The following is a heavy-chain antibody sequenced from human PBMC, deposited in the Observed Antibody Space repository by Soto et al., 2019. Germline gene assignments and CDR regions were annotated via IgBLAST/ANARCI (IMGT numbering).Heavy chain of an antibody. CDR1: GYIFTNYY. Sequence: QVQLVQSGAEVKKPGASVKVACKASGYIFTNYYIHWVRQAPGQGLEWMGIINLSADRTSYAQKFQGRFPVTMDTSTSTVYMELGSLRSEDTAVYYCVRDPSSGYRSFDYWGQGTLVTVSS. CDR2: INLSADRT. J-gene: IGHJ4*02. CDR3: VRDPSSGYRSFDY. V-gene: IGHV1-46*03. D-gene: IGHD3-22*01.